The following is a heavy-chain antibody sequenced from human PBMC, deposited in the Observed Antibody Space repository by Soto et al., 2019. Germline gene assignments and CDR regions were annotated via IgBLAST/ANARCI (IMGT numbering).Heavy chain of an antibody. V-gene: IGHV3-53*01. CDR1: GFTVSSNY. J-gene: IGHJ4*02. CDR2: IYSGGST. D-gene: IGHD1-26*01. Sequence: GGSLRLSCAASGFTVSSNYMSWVRQAPGKGLEWVSVIYSGGSTYYADSVKGRFTISRDNSKSTLYLQMNSLRAEDTAVYYCERGGAPVGFDYWGQGTLVTVSS. CDR3: ERGGAPVGFDY.